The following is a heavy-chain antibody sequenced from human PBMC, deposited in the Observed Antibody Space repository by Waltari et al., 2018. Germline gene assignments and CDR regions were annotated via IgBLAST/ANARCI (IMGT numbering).Heavy chain of an antibody. J-gene: IGHJ4*02. V-gene: IGHV3-33*01. D-gene: IGHD6-6*01. CDR2: IWYDGSNK. CDR1: GFTFSSYG. CDR3: ARDSFPYSSSSPLDY. Sequence: QVQLVESGGGVVQPGRSLRLSCAASGFTFSSYGMHWVRKAPGKGLEWVAVIWYDGSNKYYADSVKGRFTISRDNSKNTLYLQMNSLRAEDTAVYYCARDSFPYSSSSPLDYWGQGTLVTVSS.